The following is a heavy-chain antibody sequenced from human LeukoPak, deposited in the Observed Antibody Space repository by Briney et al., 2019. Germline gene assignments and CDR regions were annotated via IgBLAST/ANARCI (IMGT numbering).Heavy chain of an antibody. Sequence: WASVKVSCKASGYTFTGYYMHWVRQAPGQGLEWMGWINPNSGGTNYAQKFQGRVTMTRDTSISTAYMELSRLRSDDTAVYYCARELLLCSSTSCYHTADFDYWGQGTLVTVSS. CDR1: GYTFTGYY. CDR3: ARELLLCSSTSCYHTADFDY. V-gene: IGHV1-2*02. D-gene: IGHD2-2*01. CDR2: INPNSGGT. J-gene: IGHJ4*02.